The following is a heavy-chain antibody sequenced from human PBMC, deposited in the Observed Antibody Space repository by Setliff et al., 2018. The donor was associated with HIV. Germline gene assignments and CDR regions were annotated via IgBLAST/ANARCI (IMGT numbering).Heavy chain of an antibody. CDR3: ARGDPFTDFDS. CDR1: GGSFSGYS. J-gene: IGHJ4*02. V-gene: IGHV4-34*01. Sequence: SETLSLTCAVYGGSFSGYSWSWVRQSPGKGLEWIGEINHNRKTNYNPSLKSRVTISIDRSKSQFSLKLNSVIAADTAVYYCARGDPFTDFDSWGQGTLVTVSS. CDR2: INHNRKT. D-gene: IGHD2-8*02.